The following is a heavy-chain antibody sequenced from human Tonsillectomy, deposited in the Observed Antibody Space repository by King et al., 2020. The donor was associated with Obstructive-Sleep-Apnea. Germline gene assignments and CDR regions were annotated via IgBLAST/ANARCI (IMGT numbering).Heavy chain of an antibody. CDR1: GGPISSTTYH. Sequence: QLQESGPGLVKPSETLSLTCTVSGGPISSTTYHWGWIRQPPGKGLQWMGTIYSSGSTFYNPSLKSRVTVSQDPSKNPFSLRLMSVTAADTAVYYCARVGPKDSYYVIDVWGQGTTVTVSS. CDR3: ARVGPKDSYYVIDV. CDR2: IYSSGST. V-gene: IGHV4-39*07. J-gene: IGHJ6*02.